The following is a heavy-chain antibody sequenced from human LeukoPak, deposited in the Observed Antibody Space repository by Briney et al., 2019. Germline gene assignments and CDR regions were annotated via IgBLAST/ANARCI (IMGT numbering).Heavy chain of an antibody. D-gene: IGHD1-26*01. CDR3: AGGSGSYGYYFDY. J-gene: IGHJ4*02. CDR1: GGTFSSYA. CDR2: IIPILGIA. V-gene: IGHV1-69*04. Sequence: GASVKVSCKASGGTFSSYAISWVRQAPGQGLEWMGRIIPILGIANYAQKFQGRVTITADKSTSTAYMELSSLRSEDTAVYYCAGGSGSYGYYFDYWGQGTLVTVSS.